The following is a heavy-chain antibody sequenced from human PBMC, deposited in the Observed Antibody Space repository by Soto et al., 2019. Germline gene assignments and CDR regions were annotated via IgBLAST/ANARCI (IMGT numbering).Heavy chain of an antibody. CDR2: ISGSGGST. Sequence: EVQLLESGGGLVQPGGSLRLSCAASGFIFSSYAMSWVRQAPGKGLEWVSAISGSGGSTYYADSVKGRFTISRDNSKNTLYLQMNSLRAEDTAVYYCAKARADYYGSGSPIDYWGQGTLVTVSS. J-gene: IGHJ4*02. V-gene: IGHV3-23*01. CDR1: GFIFSSYA. CDR3: AKARADYYGSGSPIDY. D-gene: IGHD3-10*01.